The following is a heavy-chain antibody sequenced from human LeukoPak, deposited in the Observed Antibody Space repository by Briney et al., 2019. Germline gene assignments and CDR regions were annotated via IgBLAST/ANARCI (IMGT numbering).Heavy chain of an antibody. CDR1: GYTFTSYY. D-gene: IGHD2-2*01. CDR2: INPSGGST. V-gene: IGHV1-46*03. J-gene: IGHJ4*02. CDR3: ARGVGDIVVVPAATRVGLYYFDY. Sequence: ASVKVSCKASGYTFTSYYMHWVRQAPGQGLEWMGIINPSGGSTSYAQKFQGRVTMTRDTSTSTVYMELSSLRSEDTAVYYRARGVGDIVVVPAATRVGLYYFDYWGQGTLVTVSS.